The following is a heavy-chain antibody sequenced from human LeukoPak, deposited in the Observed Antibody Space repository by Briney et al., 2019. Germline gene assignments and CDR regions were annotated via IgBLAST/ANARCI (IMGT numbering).Heavy chain of an antibody. J-gene: IGHJ6*03. CDR1: GYTFTSYG. CDR2: MNPNSGNT. CDR3: ARDGIVATISTYYYYMDV. V-gene: IGHV1-8*02. Sequence: ASVKVSCKASGYTFTSYGISWVRQAPGQGLEWMGWMNPNSGNTGYAQKFQGRVTMTRNTSISTAYMELSSLRSEDTAVYYCARDGIVATISTYYYYMDVWGKGTTVTVSS. D-gene: IGHD5-12*01.